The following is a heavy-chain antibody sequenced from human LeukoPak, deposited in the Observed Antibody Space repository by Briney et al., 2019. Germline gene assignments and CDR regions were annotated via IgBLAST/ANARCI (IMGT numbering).Heavy chain of an antibody. D-gene: IGHD3-22*01. Sequence: AESLKLSCKGSGYKFNAYWIAWVRQMPGHGLECMGIIYPDDSDTRDSPSFHGQVTISADKSGSIAYLQWSSLKASDTGMYYCARPNITSYYDSRGYDGLDGWGQGRMVLVSS. CDR2: IYPDDSDT. V-gene: IGHV5-51*01. CDR3: ARPNITSYYDSRGYDGLDG. J-gene: IGHJ3*01. CDR1: GYKFNAYW.